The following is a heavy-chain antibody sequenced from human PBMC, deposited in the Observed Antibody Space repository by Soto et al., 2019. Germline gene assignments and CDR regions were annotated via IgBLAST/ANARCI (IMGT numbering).Heavy chain of an antibody. Sequence: SETLSLTCAVSGGPFSGVYWSWIRQPPGKGLEWIGGVNHRGSANYNPSLESRVTMSVDASKNQFSLKLTSVTAADSAVYYCARDAFCGSGTCRVGHWFDPWGQGTLVTVSS. J-gene: IGHJ5*02. CDR2: VNHRGSA. V-gene: IGHV4-34*01. CDR3: ARDAFCGSGTCRVGHWFDP. CDR1: GGPFSGVY. D-gene: IGHD2-21*01.